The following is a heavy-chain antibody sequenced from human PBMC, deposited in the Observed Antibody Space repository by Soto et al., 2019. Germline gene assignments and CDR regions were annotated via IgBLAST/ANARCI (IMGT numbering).Heavy chain of an antibody. CDR3: ARGGHRGYCSGGSCYGILYY. J-gene: IGHJ4*02. D-gene: IGHD2-15*01. Sequence: QVQLVQSGAEVKKPGASVKVSCKASGYTFTSYGISWVRQAPGQGLEWMGWISAYNGNTNYAQKFQGRVTMTTDTSTSTAYMELRSLRSDDTAVYYCARGGHRGYCSGGSCYGILYYWGQGTLVTVSS. CDR1: GYTFTSYG. V-gene: IGHV1-18*01. CDR2: ISAYNGNT.